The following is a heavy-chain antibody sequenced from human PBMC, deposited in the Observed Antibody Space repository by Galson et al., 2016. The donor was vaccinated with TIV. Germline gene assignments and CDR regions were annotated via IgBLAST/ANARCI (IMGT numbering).Heavy chain of an antibody. J-gene: IGHJ1*01. Sequence: TLSLTCNVSGGSISSGAYHWSWIRQHPGKALEWIGNVYDSGSTHYNPSLQSRATISVDTSQNHFSLKLTSVTAADTAVYYCARWAESGSYYDYFQHWGQGTLVTVSS. CDR3: ARWAESGSYYDYFQH. V-gene: IGHV4-31*03. CDR1: GGSISSGAYH. CDR2: VYDSGST. D-gene: IGHD1-26*01.